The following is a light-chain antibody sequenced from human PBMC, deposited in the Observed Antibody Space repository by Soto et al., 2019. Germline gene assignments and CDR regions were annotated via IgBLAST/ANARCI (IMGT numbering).Light chain of an antibody. CDR2: WAS. V-gene: IGKV4-1*01. CDR1: QSVLYSSYNRYY. CDR3: QQHYNTPLS. J-gene: IGKJ4*01. Sequence: DIVMTQSPDSLAVSLGERATINCKSSQSVLYSSYNRYYLAWYQQKPGQPPKLLIYWASTRESGVPDRISGSGSGTDFTLTISSLQAEDVAVYYCQQHYNTPLSFGGGTKVEIK.